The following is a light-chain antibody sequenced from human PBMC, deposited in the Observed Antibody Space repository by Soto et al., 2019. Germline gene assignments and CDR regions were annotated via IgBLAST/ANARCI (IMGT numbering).Light chain of an antibody. CDR3: QQLNSYPLT. J-gene: IGKJ5*01. Sequence: NLVTHSPGALSLSPVEIATGSFRASLSVSGNYLAWCRQTPGQPPRLLIYGASSRATGIPDRFSGSGSGTDFTLTISSLQPEDFATYYCQQLNSYPLTFGQGTRLEIK. CDR1: LSVSGNY. V-gene: IGKV3-20*01. CDR2: GAS.